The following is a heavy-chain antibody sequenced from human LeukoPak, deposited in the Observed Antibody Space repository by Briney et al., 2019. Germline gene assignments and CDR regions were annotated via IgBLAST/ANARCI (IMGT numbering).Heavy chain of an antibody. CDR2: IYYSGST. V-gene: IGHV4-59*01. J-gene: IGHJ5*02. D-gene: IGHD3-3*01. Sequence: SETLSLTCTVSGGSISSYYWSWIRQPPGKGLEWIGYIYYSGSTNYNPSLKSRVTISVDTSKNQFSLKLSSVTAADTAVYYCARRGITIFGVVIENWFDPWGQGTLVTVSS. CDR3: ARRGITIFGVVIENWFDP. CDR1: GGSISSYY.